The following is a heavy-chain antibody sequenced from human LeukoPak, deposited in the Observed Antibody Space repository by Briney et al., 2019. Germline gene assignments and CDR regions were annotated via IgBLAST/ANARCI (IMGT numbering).Heavy chain of an antibody. CDR1: GFTVSSNY. Sequence: GGSLRLSCAASGFTVSSNYMSWVRQAPGKGLEWVSVIYSGGSTYYADSVKGRFTISRDNSKNTLYLQMNSLRAEDTAVYYCAKVVGPPTTVVTRDYWGQGTLVTVSS. D-gene: IGHD4-23*01. CDR2: IYSGGST. CDR3: AKVVGPPTTVVTRDY. V-gene: IGHV3-53*01. J-gene: IGHJ4*02.